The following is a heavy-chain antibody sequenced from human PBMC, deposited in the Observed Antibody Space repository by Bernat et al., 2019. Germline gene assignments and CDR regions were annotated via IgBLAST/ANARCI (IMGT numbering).Heavy chain of an antibody. J-gene: IGHJ3*02. CDR2: INPNSGGT. D-gene: IGHD3-10*01. Sequence: QVQLVQSGAEVKKPGASVKVSCKASGYTFTGYYMHWVRQAPGQGLEWMGWINPNSGGTNYAQKFQGWVTMTRDTSISTAYMELSRLRSDDTAVYYCARVTGSDYYGSESYVAFDIWGQGTMVTVSS. V-gene: IGHV1-2*04. CDR1: GYTFTGYY. CDR3: ARVTGSDYYGSESYVAFDI.